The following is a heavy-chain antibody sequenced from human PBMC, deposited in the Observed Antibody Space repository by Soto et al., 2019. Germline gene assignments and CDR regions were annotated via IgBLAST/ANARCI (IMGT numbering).Heavy chain of an antibody. CDR3: ARASYFVFEY. CDR1: GFPFRSYA. V-gene: IGHV3-23*01. Sequence: GGSLRLSCAASGFPFRSYAMDWVRQAPGKGLEWVSSVSGSSSTTYYADSVKGRFTITRDNSKNTMYLQMNSPRAEDTAVYYCARASYFVFEYWGQGALVTVSS. CDR2: VSGSSSTT. D-gene: IGHD1-26*01. J-gene: IGHJ4*02.